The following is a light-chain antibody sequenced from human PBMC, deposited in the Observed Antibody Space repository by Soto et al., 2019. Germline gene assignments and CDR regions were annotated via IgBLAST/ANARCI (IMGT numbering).Light chain of an antibody. J-gene: IGKJ2*01. V-gene: IGKV3-15*01. CDR1: QSVSSN. Sequence: EIVMTQSPATLSVSPRERATLSGRARQSVSSNLSWYQQKPCQAPSLLIYGASTRATGIPAMFSDSGSGTEFTLTIGSLQSEDFAVYYCQQYNNWPPNPFGQGTKLEIQ. CDR2: GAS. CDR3: QQYNNWPPNP.